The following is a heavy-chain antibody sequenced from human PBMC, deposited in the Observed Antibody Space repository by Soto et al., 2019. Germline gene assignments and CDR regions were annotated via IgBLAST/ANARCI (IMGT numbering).Heavy chain of an antibody. CDR1: GGSISSGDYY. Sequence: PSETLSLTCTVSGGSISSGDYYWSWIRQPPGKGLEWIGYIYYSGSTYYNPSLKSRVTISVDASKNQFSLKLSSVTAADTAVYFCARVVVLVPAAEKYYYYGMDVWGQGTTVTVSS. CDR3: ARVVVLVPAAEKYYYYGMDV. V-gene: IGHV4-30-4*01. CDR2: IYYSGST. D-gene: IGHD2-2*01. J-gene: IGHJ6*02.